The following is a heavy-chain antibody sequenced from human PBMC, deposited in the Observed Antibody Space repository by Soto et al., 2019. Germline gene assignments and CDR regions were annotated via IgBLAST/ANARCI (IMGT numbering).Heavy chain of an antibody. J-gene: IGHJ5*02. CDR1: GYSFTTYW. D-gene: IGHD5-18*01. Sequence: GESLKISCKASGYSFTTYWITWVRQMPGKGLEWMGRIDPSDSYANYSPSFQGHVTISADKSINTAYLQWSSLKASDTAIYYCGRVRVDKAEGWFDPWGQGTLVTVSS. CDR3: GRVRVDKAEGWFDP. V-gene: IGHV5-10-1*01. CDR2: IDPSDSYA.